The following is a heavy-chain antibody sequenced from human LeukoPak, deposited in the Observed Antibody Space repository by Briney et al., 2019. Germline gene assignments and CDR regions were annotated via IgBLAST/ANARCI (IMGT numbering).Heavy chain of an antibody. CDR2: IISDGSIT. D-gene: IGHD2-15*01. CDR3: AREDVDIVVATSGPFDI. V-gene: IGHV3-74*03. J-gene: IGHJ3*02. CDR1: GFTFSRYW. Sequence: GGSLRLSCAASGFTFSRYWMHWVRQAPGKGLVWVSRIISDGSITTYADSVKGRFTISRDNAKNTLYLQMNSLRAEDTAVYYCAREDVDIVVATSGPFDIWGQGTTVTVSS.